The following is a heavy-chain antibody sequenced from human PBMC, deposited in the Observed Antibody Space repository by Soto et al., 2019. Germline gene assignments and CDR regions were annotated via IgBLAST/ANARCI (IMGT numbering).Heavy chain of an antibody. CDR2: IYPGDSDT. Sequence: PGESLKISCNGSGYSFTSYWIGWVRQMPGKGLEWMGIIYPGDSDTRYSPSFQGQVTISADKSISTAYLQWSSLKASDTAMYYCARHGPYYYDSSYGMDVWGQGTTVTVSS. J-gene: IGHJ6*02. CDR1: GYSFTSYW. CDR3: ARHGPYYYDSSYGMDV. D-gene: IGHD3-22*01. V-gene: IGHV5-51*01.